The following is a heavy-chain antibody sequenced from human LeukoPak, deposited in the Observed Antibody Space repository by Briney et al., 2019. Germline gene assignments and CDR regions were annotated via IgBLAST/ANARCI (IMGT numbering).Heavy chain of an antibody. J-gene: IGHJ5*02. V-gene: IGHV4-59*01. CDR3: ARHDDGDWFDP. CDR1: GGSISSYY. CDR2: IYYSGST. Sequence: SETLSLTCTVSGGSISSYYWSWIRQPPAKGLEWIGYIYYSGSTNYNPSLKSRVTISVDTSKNQFSLKLSSVSAADTAGYYCARHDDGDWFDPWGQGTLVTVSS. D-gene: IGHD1-1*01.